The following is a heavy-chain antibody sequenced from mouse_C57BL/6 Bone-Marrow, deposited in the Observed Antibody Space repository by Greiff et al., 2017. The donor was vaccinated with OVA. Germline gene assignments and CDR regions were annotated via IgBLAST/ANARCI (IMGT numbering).Heavy chain of an antibody. Sequence: QVQLQQPGAELVKPGASVKLSCKASGYTFTSYWMHWVKQRPGRGLEWIGRIDPNSGGTKYNEKFKSKATLDVDKPSSTAYMQLSSLTSEDSAVYYCARAGDSSGYNDYWGQGTTLTVSS. J-gene: IGHJ2*01. D-gene: IGHD3-2*02. CDR1: GYTFTSYW. V-gene: IGHV1-72*01. CDR2: IDPNSGGT. CDR3: ARAGDSSGYNDY.